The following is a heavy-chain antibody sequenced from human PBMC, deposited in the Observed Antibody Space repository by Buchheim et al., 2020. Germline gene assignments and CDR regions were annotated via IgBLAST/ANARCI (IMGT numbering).Heavy chain of an antibody. Sequence: EVQLLESGENLVQPGGSLRLSCAASGFTSTPYAMSWVRQAPGKGLEWVSTISGSGATTYYADSVKGRFTISTDNSKNTLYLQMNSLRAEDTAIYYCATKFSSSSLGYYFDYWGQGTL. V-gene: IGHV3-23*01. CDR1: GFTSTPYA. J-gene: IGHJ4*02. CDR3: ATKFSSSSLGYYFDY. D-gene: IGHD6-6*01. CDR2: ISGSGATT.